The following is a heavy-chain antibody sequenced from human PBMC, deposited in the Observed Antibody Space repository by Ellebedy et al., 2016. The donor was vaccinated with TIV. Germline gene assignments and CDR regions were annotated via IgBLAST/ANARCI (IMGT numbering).Heavy chain of an antibody. CDR3: ARHGVHTAADPNDPFDI. CDR1: GGSIRNYY. Sequence: SETLSLXXTVSGGSIRNYYWSWIRQPPGKGLEWIGYIYYYGSTNYKTSLESRISISLDTSKNHLSLSLRSVTAADTAAYYCARHGVHTAADPNDPFDIWGQGTMVTVSS. CDR2: IYYYGST. V-gene: IGHV4-59*08. D-gene: IGHD2-21*01. J-gene: IGHJ3*02.